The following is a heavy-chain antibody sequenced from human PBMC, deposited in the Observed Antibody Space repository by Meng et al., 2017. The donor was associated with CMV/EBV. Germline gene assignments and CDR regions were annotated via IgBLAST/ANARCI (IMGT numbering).Heavy chain of an antibody. J-gene: IGHJ3*02. CDR1: GFTFSGSA. D-gene: IGHD5-24*01. V-gene: IGHV3-73*01. Sequence: GGSLRLSCAASGFTFSGSAMHWVRQASGKGLEWVGRIRSKANSYATAYAASVKGRFTISRDDSKNTAYLQMNSLKTEDTAVYYCTTPREGAFDIWAQGTMVTVSS. CDR2: IRSKANSYAT. CDR3: TTPREGAFDI.